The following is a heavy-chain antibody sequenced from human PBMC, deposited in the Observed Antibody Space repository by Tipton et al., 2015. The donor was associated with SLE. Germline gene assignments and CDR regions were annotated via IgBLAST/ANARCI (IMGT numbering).Heavy chain of an antibody. Sequence: TLSLTCAVYGGSFSGYYWSWIRQPPGKGLEWIGEINHSGSTNYNPSLKSRVTISVDTSKNQFSLKLGSVTAADTAVYYCARRCQYQLLRWGQGTLVTVSS. D-gene: IGHD2-2*01. V-gene: IGHV4-34*01. J-gene: IGHJ4*02. CDR2: INHSGST. CDR3: ARRCQYQLLR. CDR1: GGSFSGYY.